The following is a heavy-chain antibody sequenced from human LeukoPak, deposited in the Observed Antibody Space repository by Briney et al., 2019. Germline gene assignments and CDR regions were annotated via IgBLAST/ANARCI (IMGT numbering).Heavy chain of an antibody. V-gene: IGHV3-30*18. CDR3: ANEPPWGDIPDSWDAFDI. Sequence: GGSLRLSCAASGFTFSSYGMHWVRQAPGKGLEWVAVISYDGSNKHYADSVKGRFTISRDNSKNTLYLQMNSLRAEDTAVYYCANEPPWGDIPDSWDAFDIWGQGTMVTVSS. J-gene: IGHJ3*02. CDR1: GFTFSSYG. D-gene: IGHD3-9*01. CDR2: ISYDGSNK.